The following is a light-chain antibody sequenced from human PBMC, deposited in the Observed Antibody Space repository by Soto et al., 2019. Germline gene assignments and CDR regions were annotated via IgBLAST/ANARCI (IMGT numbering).Light chain of an antibody. CDR2: GAS. V-gene: IGKV3-15*01. CDR3: HQYNDWPPFT. J-gene: IGKJ3*01. Sequence: EIVMTQSPVTLSVSPGEGATLSCRASQSVTNNLAWYQQKPGQAPRLLIYGASTRATGIPARFSGSGSGTEFTLTISSLQSEDFAVYYCHQYNDWPPFTFGPGTKVDIK. CDR1: QSVTNN.